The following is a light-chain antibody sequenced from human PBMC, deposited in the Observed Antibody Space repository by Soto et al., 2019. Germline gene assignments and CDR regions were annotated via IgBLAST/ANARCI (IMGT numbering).Light chain of an antibody. Sequence: QSALTQPASVSGSPGQSITISCTGTSSDVGGYNYVSWYQQHPDKAPKLMIYEVSNRPSGVSNRFSGSKSGNTASLTISGLQAEDEADYYCRSYISSSTLVVFGGGTKLTVL. CDR2: EVS. CDR1: SSDVGGYNY. J-gene: IGLJ2*01. V-gene: IGLV2-14*01. CDR3: RSYISSSTLVV.